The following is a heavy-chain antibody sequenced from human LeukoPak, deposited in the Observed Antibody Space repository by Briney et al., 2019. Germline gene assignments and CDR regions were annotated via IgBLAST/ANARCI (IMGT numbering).Heavy chain of an antibody. Sequence: ASVKVSCKASGYTFTSYNIDWVRQVTGQGLEWLGWISPSSGHTGYAQKFQGRVTMTRDTSISTAYMELSSLRSEDTAVYYCVRLNYYDSSGNWFDPWGQGTLVTVSS. D-gene: IGHD3-22*01. CDR3: VRLNYYDSSGNWFDP. CDR2: ISPSSGHT. V-gene: IGHV1-8*01. J-gene: IGHJ5*02. CDR1: GYTFTSYN.